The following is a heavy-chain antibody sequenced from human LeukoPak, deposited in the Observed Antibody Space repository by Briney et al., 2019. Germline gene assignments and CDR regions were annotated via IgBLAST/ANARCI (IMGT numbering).Heavy chain of an antibody. V-gene: IGHV3-7*01. CDR3: ARAEGDYYYYFYMDV. Sequence: PGGSLRLSCAASGFTFSSYGMSWVRQAPGKGLEWMANIRQDGSEKYYVDSVKGRFTISRDNAKNSLYLQMNSLRAEDTAVYYCARAEGDYYYYFYMDVWGKGTTVTVSS. J-gene: IGHJ6*03. CDR2: IRQDGSEK. CDR1: GFTFSSYG.